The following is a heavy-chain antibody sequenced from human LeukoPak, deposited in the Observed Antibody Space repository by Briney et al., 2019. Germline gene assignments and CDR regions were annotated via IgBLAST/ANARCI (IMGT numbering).Heavy chain of an antibody. V-gene: IGHV5-51*01. J-gene: IGHJ6*03. D-gene: IGHD4-17*01. CDR2: IYPGDSDT. CDR3: ASSTYGDYYMDV. CDR1: GYRFTSFR. Sequence: GESLKLPWKRPGYRFTSFRIGWVPQIPGKGLEWMRIIYPGDSDTRYSPSLQGQVTISADKSLSTAYLQWSSLKASDTAMYYCASSTYGDYYMDVWGKGTTVTVSS.